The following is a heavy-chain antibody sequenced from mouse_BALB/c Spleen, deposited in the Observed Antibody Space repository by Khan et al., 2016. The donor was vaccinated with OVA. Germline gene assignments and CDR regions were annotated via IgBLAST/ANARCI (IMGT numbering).Heavy chain of an antibody. CDR1: GYSITSCYG. CDR2: TRYSGST. D-gene: IGHD1-2*01. Sequence: VQLVESGPGLVKPSQSLSLTCTVTGYSITSCYGWYWIRQSRGNKLEWRGYTRYSGSTNYNPTFKSRTTITRDTSKNQFFLQLNSVATEDTATYYCARTARIKYWGQGTTLTVSS. CDR3: ARTARIKY. V-gene: IGHV3-1*02. J-gene: IGHJ2*01.